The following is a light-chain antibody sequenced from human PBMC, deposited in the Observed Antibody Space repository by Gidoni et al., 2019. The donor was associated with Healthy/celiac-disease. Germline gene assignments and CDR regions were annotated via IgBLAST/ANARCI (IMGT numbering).Light chain of an antibody. V-gene: IGKV1-27*01. CDR3: QKYNSDPIT. J-gene: IGKJ5*01. Sequence: DIQMTQSPSSLSASVGDRVTITCRASQGISNYLAWYQQKPGKVPKLLIYAASTLQSGVPSRFSGSGSGTDFTLTISSLQPEDVATYYCQKYNSDPITFXQXTRLEIK. CDR2: AAS. CDR1: QGISNY.